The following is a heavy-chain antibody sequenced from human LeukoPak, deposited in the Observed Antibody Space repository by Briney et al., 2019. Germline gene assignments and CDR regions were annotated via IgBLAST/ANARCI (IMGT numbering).Heavy chain of an antibody. Sequence: GVLRLSCADSGFTFSSYAMSWVRQAPGKGLEWVSAISGSGGITYYADSVRGRFTISRDNSKSTLYLQMNSLRAEDTAVYYCAKCEYYDARSGYYDSDYWGQGTLVTVSS. V-gene: IGHV3-23*01. J-gene: IGHJ4*02. CDR1: GFTFSSYA. CDR3: AKCEYYDARSGYYDSDY. CDR2: ISGSGGIT. D-gene: IGHD3-3*01.